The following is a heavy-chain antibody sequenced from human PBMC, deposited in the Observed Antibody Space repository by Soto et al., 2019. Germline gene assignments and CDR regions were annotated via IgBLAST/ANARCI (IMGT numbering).Heavy chain of an antibody. V-gene: IGHV3-11*05. CDR1: GFTFSDYY. J-gene: IGHJ3*02. CDR2: ISSSSSYT. CDR3: ARDADILTGSDAFDI. D-gene: IGHD3-9*01. Sequence: GGSLRLSCAASGFTFSDYYMSWIRQAPGKGLEWVSYISSSSSYTNYADSVKGRLTISRDNAKNSLYLQMNSLRAEDTAVYYCARDADILTGSDAFDIWGLGTMVTVSS.